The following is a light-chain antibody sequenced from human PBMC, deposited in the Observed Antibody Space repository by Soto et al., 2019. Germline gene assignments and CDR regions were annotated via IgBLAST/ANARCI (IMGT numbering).Light chain of an antibody. V-gene: IGKV1-39*01. J-gene: IGKJ1*01. CDR1: QSISSY. Sequence: DIQMTQSPSSLSASVGDRVTITCRASQSISSYLNWYQQKPGKAPKLLIYAASRLQSGVPSRFSGSGSVTDFTLTISSLQPEDFATYYCQQRKTFGQGTKVEIK. CDR2: AAS. CDR3: QQRKT.